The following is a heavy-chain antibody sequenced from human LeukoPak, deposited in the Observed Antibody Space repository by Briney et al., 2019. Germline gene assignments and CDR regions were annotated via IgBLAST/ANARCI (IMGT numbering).Heavy chain of an antibody. V-gene: IGHV3-23*01. CDR3: AKGSYGDVSDPVGY. D-gene: IGHD4-17*01. J-gene: IGHJ4*02. Sequence: GGSLRLSCAASGFTFSSYAMSWVRQAPGKGLQWVSAISGSGGSTYYADSVKGRFTISRDNSKNTLYLQMNSLRAEDTAVYYCAKGSYGDVSDPVGYWGQGTLVTVSS. CDR2: ISGSGGST. CDR1: GFTFSSYA.